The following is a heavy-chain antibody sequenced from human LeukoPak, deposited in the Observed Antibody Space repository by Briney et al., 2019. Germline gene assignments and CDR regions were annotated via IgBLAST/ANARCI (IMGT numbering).Heavy chain of an antibody. J-gene: IGHJ4*02. CDR2: IYTSGST. CDR1: GGSISSYY. CDR3: ARHLYSGRYAPFDY. D-gene: IGHD1-26*01. Sequence: SETLSLTCTVSGGSISSYYWSWIRQPPGKGLEWIGYIYTSGSTNYNPSLKSRVTISVDTSKNQFSLKLSSVTAADTAVYYCARHLYSGRYAPFDYWGQGTLVTVSS. V-gene: IGHV4-4*09.